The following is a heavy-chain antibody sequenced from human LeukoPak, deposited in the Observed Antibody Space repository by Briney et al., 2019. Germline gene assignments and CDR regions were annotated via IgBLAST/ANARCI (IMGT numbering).Heavy chain of an antibody. V-gene: IGHV3-33*01. Sequence: GGSLRLSCAASGFTFSSYGMHWVRRAAGKGLEWVAVMWYDGSNKYYADSVKGRFTISRDNSENTLYLQMNSLRAEDTAVYYCARSGKYYDFWSGYSEGAYYYYGMDVWGQGTTVTVSS. CDR1: GFTFSSYG. CDR3: ARSGKYYDFWSGYSEGAYYYYGMDV. J-gene: IGHJ6*02. D-gene: IGHD3-3*01. CDR2: MWYDGSNK.